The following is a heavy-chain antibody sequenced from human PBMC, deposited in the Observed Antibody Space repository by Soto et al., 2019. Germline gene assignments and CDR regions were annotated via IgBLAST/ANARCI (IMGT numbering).Heavy chain of an antibody. Sequence: QVQLVESGGGVVQPGRSLRLSCAASGFTFSTYGMHWVRQAPGKGLEWVAVISYDGKNKCYAQSVKGRLTISRDNSKNTLYFQVNSLRFEDTAVYYCAKGQHCSSTSCHFYYYGMDVWGQGTTVAVSS. CDR3: AKGQHCSSTSCHFYYYGMDV. D-gene: IGHD2-2*01. V-gene: IGHV3-30*18. CDR2: ISYDGKNK. J-gene: IGHJ6*02. CDR1: GFTFSTYG.